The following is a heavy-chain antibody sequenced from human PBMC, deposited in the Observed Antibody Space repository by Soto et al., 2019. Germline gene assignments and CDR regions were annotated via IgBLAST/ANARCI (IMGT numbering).Heavy chain of an antibody. J-gene: IGHJ6*02. CDR3: ARGIRIYYGMDV. V-gene: IGHV3-74*01. CDR1: GFTFSSYW. Sequence: EVQLVESGGGLVQPGGSLRLSCEASGFTFSSYWMHWVRQVPGKGLVWVSRLNGDGTTTNYADSVKGRFTISRDNAKNTVYLQMSSLSAEDTAVYCCARGIRIYYGMDVWGQGTTVTVSS. CDR2: LNGDGTTT. D-gene: IGHD2-15*01.